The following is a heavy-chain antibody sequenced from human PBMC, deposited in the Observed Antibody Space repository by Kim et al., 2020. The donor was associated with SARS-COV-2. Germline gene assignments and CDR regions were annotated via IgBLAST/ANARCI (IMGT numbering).Heavy chain of an antibody. J-gene: IGHJ4*02. Sequence: ASVKVSCKASGYTFTRYYLHWVRQAPGQGFEWMGMINPSSGSTSYAQNFQGRVTMTRDTSTSTVYMDLNSLKSEDTAVYFCTREPPKDIAASVDPLDGWGQGTPVSVSS. V-gene: IGHV1-46*01. CDR1: GYTFTRYY. CDR3: TREPPKDIAASVDPLDG. CDR2: INPSSGST. D-gene: IGHD6-13*01.